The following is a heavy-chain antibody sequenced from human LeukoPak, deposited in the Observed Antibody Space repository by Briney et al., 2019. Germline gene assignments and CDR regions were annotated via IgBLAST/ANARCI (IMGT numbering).Heavy chain of an antibody. CDR3: TTGDRYCTGGSCDFYAFHI. D-gene: IGHD2-15*01. CDR1: GFTFRNAW. CDR2: IKSKTDGGTT. J-gene: IGHJ3*02. V-gene: IGHV3-15*01. Sequence: PGGSLRLSCAASGFTFRNAWMSWVRQAPGKGLEWVGLIKSKTDGGTTDYAAPVKGRFTISRDDSKNTLFLQVSGLKTEDTAVYYCTTGDRYCTGGSCDFYAFHIWGQGTRVTVSS.